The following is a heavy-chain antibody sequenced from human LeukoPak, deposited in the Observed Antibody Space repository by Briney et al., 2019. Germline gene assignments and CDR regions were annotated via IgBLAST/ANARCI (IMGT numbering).Heavy chain of an antibody. Sequence: PGRSLRLSCAASGFTSDDYAMHWVRQAPGKGLEWVSGISWNSGSIAYADSVKGRFTISRDNAKNSLYLQMNSLRAEDTALYYCAKEGTGTPPAFDYWGQGTLVTVSS. V-gene: IGHV3-9*02. CDR1: GFTSDDYA. CDR3: AKEGTGTPPAFDY. D-gene: IGHD1-7*01. J-gene: IGHJ4*02. CDR2: ISWNSGSI.